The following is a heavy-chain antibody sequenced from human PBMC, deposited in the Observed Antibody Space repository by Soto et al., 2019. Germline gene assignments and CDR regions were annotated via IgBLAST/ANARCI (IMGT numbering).Heavy chain of an antibody. J-gene: IGHJ4*02. CDR1: GITFSTYA. CDR3: AKDRYGDYGGIDY. D-gene: IGHD4-17*01. V-gene: IGHV3-23*01. CDR2: ITGSGGST. Sequence: AGSLGLSCAASGITFSTYAMIWVLQAPGKGLEWVSVITGSGGSTYYADSVKGRFTISRDTSKNTLFLQMNSLRAEDTAVYYCAKDRYGDYGGIDYRGQRTMVTVSS.